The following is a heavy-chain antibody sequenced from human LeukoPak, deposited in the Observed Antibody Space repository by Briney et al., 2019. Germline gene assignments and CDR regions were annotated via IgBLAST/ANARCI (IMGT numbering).Heavy chain of an antibody. CDR3: VREGGEY. Sequence: SQTLSLTCVVSGGSISSGGYSCSWIRQPPGKGLEWIGNIYHSGSTYYNPSLKSRVNMSVDRSKNQFSLKLTSVTAADTAVYYCVREGGEYWGQGTLVTVSS. V-gene: IGHV4-30-2*01. J-gene: IGHJ4*02. CDR2: IYHSGST. CDR1: GGSISSGGYS.